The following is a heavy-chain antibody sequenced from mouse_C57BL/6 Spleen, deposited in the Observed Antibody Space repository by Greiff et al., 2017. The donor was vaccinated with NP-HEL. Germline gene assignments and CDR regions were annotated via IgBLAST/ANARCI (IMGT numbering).Heavy chain of an antibody. CDR2: IDPANGNT. J-gene: IGHJ2*01. Sequence: EVMLVESVAELVRPGASVKLSCTASGFNIKNTYMHWVKQRPEQGLEWIGRIDPANGNTKYAPKFQGKATITADTSSNTAYLQLSSLTSEDTAIYSCARGNYSNYRYYFDYWGQGTTLTVSS. CDR1: GFNIKNTY. V-gene: IGHV14-3*01. D-gene: IGHD2-5*01. CDR3: ARGNYSNYRYYFDY.